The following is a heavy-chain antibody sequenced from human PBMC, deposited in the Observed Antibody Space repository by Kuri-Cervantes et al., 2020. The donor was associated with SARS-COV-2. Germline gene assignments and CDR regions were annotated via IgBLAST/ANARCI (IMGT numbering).Heavy chain of an antibody. D-gene: IGHD6-6*01. CDR3: ARDFKLRVEYSSSSQYFYYMDV. Sequence: SVKVSCKASGGTFSSYAISWVRQAPGQGLEWMGRIIPIFGTANYAQKFQGRVTITADESTSTAYMELSSLRAEDTAVYYCARDFKLRVEYSSSSQYFYYMDVWGKGTTVTVSS. CDR1: GGTFSSYA. CDR2: IIPIFGTA. V-gene: IGHV1-69*13. J-gene: IGHJ6*03.